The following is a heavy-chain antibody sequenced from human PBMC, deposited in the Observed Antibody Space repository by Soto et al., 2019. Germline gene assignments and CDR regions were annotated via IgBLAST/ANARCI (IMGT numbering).Heavy chain of an antibody. CDR1: GFTFSSYS. V-gene: IGHV3-48*01. J-gene: IGHJ4*02. Sequence: PGGSLRLSCAASGFTFSSYSMNWVRQAPGKGLEWVSYISSSSSTIYYADSVKGRFTISRDNSKNTLYLQMNSLRAEDTAVYYGAKKLTTVVSPFDYWGQGAQVTVSS. CDR2: ISSSSSTI. D-gene: IGHD4-17*01. CDR3: AKKLTTVVSPFDY.